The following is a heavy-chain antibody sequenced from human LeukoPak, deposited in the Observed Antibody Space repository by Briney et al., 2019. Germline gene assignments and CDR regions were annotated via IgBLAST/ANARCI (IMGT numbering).Heavy chain of an antibody. Sequence: PSETLSLTCSVSGGSISGYYWNWIRRPPGKGLEWIGYVYYTGTTSYNPSLKSRLSISVDTSKSQFFLKLSSVTAADTAVYYCASHGSSGHDVLIWGQGTLVTVSS. V-gene: IGHV4-59*08. J-gene: IGHJ4*02. D-gene: IGHD5-12*01. CDR3: ASHGSSGHDVLI. CDR2: VYYTGTT. CDR1: GGSISGYY.